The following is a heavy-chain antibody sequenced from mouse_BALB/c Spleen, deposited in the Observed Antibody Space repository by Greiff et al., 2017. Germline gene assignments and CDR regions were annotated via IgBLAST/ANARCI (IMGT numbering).Heavy chain of an antibody. CDR3: AKKVSARYGYYFDY. CDR1: GFSLTDYG. Sequence: VMLVESGPGLVAPSQSLSITCTVSGFSLTDYGVSWIRQPPGKGLEWLGVIWGGGSTYYNSALKSRLSISKDNSKSQVFLKMNSLQTDDTAMYYCAKKVSARYGYYFDYWGQGTTLTVSS. D-gene: IGHD1-2*01. J-gene: IGHJ2*01. V-gene: IGHV2-6-5*01. CDR2: IWGGGST.